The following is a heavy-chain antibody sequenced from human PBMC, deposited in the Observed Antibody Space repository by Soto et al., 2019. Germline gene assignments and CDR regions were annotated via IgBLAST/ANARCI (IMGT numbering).Heavy chain of an antibody. V-gene: IGHV3-23*01. Sequence: GGSLRLSCAASGFTFSNYGMSWVRQAPGKGLEWVSVISGSGGSTYYADSVKGRFTLSRDNSKNTVYLQMNSLRAEDTAVYYCAKDSPVGVPLLRDLHDWGQGTLVTVS. J-gene: IGHJ1*01. CDR1: GFTFSNYG. CDR2: ISGSGGST. D-gene: IGHD2-15*01. CDR3: AKDSPVGVPLLRDLHD.